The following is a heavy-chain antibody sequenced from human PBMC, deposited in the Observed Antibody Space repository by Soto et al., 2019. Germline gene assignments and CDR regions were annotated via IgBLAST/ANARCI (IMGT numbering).Heavy chain of an antibody. V-gene: IGHV3-30-3*01. J-gene: IGHJ5*02. CDR3: ARGAGSSPWGWFDP. Sequence: GGSLRLSCAASGFTFSSYAMHWVRQAPGKGLEWVAVISYDGSNKYYADSVKGRFTISRDNSKNTLYLQMNSLRAEDTAVYYCARGAGSSPWGWFDPWGQGTLVTVSS. CDR2: ISYDGSNK. D-gene: IGHD6-13*01. CDR1: GFTFSSYA.